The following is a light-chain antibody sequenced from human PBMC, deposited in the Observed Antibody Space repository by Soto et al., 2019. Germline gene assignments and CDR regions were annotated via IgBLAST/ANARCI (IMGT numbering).Light chain of an antibody. CDR3: SSYRASSTTHYV. Sequence: QSALTQPASLSGSPGQSITISCTGTSSDVGGYNYVSWYQQHPGIAPKLMIYDVSNRPSGVSNRFSGSKSGNTASLTISGLQAEDEADYYCSSYRASSTTHYVFGTGTKVTVL. CDR2: DVS. J-gene: IGLJ1*01. CDR1: SSDVGGYNY. V-gene: IGLV2-14*03.